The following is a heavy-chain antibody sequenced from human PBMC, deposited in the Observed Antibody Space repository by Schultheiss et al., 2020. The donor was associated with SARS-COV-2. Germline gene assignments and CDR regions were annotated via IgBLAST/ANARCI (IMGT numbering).Heavy chain of an antibody. V-gene: IGHV3-66*01. CDR2: IYSGGST. D-gene: IGHD6-19*01. CDR3: ARGGSSGWRGWFDP. J-gene: IGHJ5*02. CDR1: GFTVSSNY. Sequence: GSLRLSCAASGFTVSSNYMSWVRQAPGKGLEWVSVIYSGGSTYYADSVKGRFTISRDNSKNTLYLQMNSLRAEDTAVYYCARGGSSGWRGWFDPWGQGTLVTVSS.